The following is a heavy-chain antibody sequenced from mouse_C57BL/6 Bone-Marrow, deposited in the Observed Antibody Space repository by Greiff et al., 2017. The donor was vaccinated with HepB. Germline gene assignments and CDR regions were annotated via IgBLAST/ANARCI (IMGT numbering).Heavy chain of an antibody. J-gene: IGHJ4*01. CDR1: GFSLTSYG. Sequence: VQLQQSGPGLVQPSQSLSITCTVSGFSLTSYGVHWVRQSPGKGLEWLGVIWRGGSTDYNAAFMSRLSITKDNSKSQVFFKMNSLQADDTAIYYCAKMEGATVVATRYAMDYWGQGTSVTVSS. V-gene: IGHV2-5*01. D-gene: IGHD1-1*01. CDR2: IWRGGST. CDR3: AKMEGATVVATRYAMDY.